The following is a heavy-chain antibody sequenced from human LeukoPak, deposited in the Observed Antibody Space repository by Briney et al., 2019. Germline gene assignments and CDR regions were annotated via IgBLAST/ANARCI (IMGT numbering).Heavy chain of an antibody. CDR1: GFTFSSYG. V-gene: IGHV3-33*06. CDR2: IWYDGNNK. CDR3: AKDGGYTTMVSYYFDY. J-gene: IGHJ4*02. Sequence: GGSLRLXCAASGFTFSSYGMHWVRRAPGKGLESVAVIWYDGNNKYYADSVKGRFTISRDNSKNTLYLQMNSLRAEDTAVYYCAKDGGYTTMVSYYFDYWGQGTLVTVSS. D-gene: IGHD5-18*01.